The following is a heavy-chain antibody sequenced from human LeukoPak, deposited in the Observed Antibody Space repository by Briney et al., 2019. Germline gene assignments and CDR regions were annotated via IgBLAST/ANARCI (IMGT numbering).Heavy chain of an antibody. CDR2: INQDGSEK. V-gene: IGHV3-7*01. CDR3: TGHCGMNV. J-gene: IGHJ6*02. Sequence: PGGSLRLSCAASGFTFSSSWMTWVRQAPGKGLEWVANINQDGSEKYYVDSVRGRFTISRDNARNSLYLQMHSLGAEDTAVFYWTGHCGMNVWGQATTVTVSS. CDR1: GFTFSSSW.